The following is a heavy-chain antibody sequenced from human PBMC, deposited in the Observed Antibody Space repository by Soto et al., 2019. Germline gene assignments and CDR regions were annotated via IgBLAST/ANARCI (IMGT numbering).Heavy chain of an antibody. J-gene: IGHJ6*02. CDR1: GFSFSTSA. CDR2: IVVGSGNT. Sequence: ASVKVSCKASGFSFSTSAVRWVRQAPGQRHEWIGWIVVGSGNTNYAQKFQERVTITRDMSTSTAYMELSSLRSEDTAVYYCAAGVWSDYYGSGSYFGGMDVWGQGTTVTVSS. CDR3: AAGVWSDYYGSGSYFGGMDV. D-gene: IGHD3-10*01. V-gene: IGHV1-58*01.